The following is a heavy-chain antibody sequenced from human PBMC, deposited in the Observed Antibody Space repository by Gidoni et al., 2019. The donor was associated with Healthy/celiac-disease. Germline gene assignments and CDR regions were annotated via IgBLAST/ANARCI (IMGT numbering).Heavy chain of an antibody. CDR1: GFTFRSYW. J-gene: IGHJ4*02. Sequence: EVQLVESGGGLVQPGGSLRLSCAASGFTFRSYWMSWVRQAPGKGLEWVANIKQDGSEKYYVDSVKGRFTISRDNAKNSLYLQMNSLRAEDTAVYYCASLSGPMAAFDYWGQGTLVTVSS. D-gene: IGHD3-10*01. CDR2: IKQDGSEK. CDR3: ASLSGPMAAFDY. V-gene: IGHV3-7*01.